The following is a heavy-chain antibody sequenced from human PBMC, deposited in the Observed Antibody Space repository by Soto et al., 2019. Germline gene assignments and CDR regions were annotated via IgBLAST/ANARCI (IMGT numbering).Heavy chain of an antibody. Sequence: QVQLVQSGAEVKKPGASVKVSCKASGYTFTRFAVHWVRQAPGQRLEWMGWTIPGNDNTKYSQKFQDRITITSDTSASPVYMQVSRLKSEDTALDYCAREGDHRDYDYGGAYWGQGTVVTVSS. J-gene: IGHJ4*02. D-gene: IGHD5-12*01. CDR1: GYTFTRFA. CDR2: TIPGNDNT. CDR3: AREGDHRDYDYGGAY. V-gene: IGHV1-3*01.